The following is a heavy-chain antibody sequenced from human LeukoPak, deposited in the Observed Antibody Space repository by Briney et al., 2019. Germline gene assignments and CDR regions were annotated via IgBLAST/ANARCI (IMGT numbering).Heavy chain of an antibody. J-gene: IGHJ4*02. Sequence: SETLSLTCTVSGGSISSYYWSWIRQPAGKGLEWIGRIYSTGSTNYNPSLKSRVTMSVDTSKNQFSLGLRSVTAADTAVYYCARKIASAGTAGFDFWGKGALVTVSS. CDR3: ARKIASAGTAGFDF. CDR1: GGSISSYY. D-gene: IGHD6-13*01. CDR2: IYSTGST. V-gene: IGHV4-4*07.